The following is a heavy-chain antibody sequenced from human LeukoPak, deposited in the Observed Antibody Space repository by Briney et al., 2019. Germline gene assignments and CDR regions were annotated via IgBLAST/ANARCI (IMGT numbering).Heavy chain of an antibody. V-gene: IGHV3-48*01. Sequence: GGSLRLSCAASGFTFSSYSMNWVRQAPGKGLEWVSYISSSSSTIYYADSVKGRFTISRDNAKNSLYLQMNSLRAEDTAVYYCARDPIYYEEGYFDYWGQGTLVTVSS. CDR1: GFTFSSYS. CDR2: ISSSSSTI. D-gene: IGHD3-22*01. CDR3: ARDPIYYEEGYFDY. J-gene: IGHJ4*02.